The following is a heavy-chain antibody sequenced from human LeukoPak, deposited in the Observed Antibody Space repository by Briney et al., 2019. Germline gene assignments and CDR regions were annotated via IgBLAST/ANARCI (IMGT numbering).Heavy chain of an antibody. CDR2: IIPIFGTA. V-gene: IGHV1-69*01. CDR3: ARVQVVDDFWSGYYGYFDY. CDR1: GGTFSSYA. D-gene: IGHD3-3*01. Sequence: SVKISCKASGGTFSSYAISWVRQAPGQGLEWMGGIIPIFGTANYAQKFQGRVTITADESTSTAYMELSSLRSEDTAVYYCARVQVVDDFWSGYYGYFDYWGQGTLVTVSS. J-gene: IGHJ4*02.